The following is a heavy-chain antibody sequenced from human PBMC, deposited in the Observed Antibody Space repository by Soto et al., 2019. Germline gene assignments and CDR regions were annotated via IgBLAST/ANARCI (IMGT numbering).Heavy chain of an antibody. CDR3: TRRGGFPFALDT. CDR1: GGSISHYY. Sequence: QVQLQESGPGLVKPSETLSLTCAVSGGSISHYYWSWIRQPPGKGLEWIGYIADTGSTNYNASLRIGVPLSVDTSTNQFSLELRSVTAADTAVYYCTRRGGFPFALDTWGQGTMVTVSS. D-gene: IGHD1-26*01. V-gene: IGHV4-59*08. CDR2: IADTGST. J-gene: IGHJ3*02.